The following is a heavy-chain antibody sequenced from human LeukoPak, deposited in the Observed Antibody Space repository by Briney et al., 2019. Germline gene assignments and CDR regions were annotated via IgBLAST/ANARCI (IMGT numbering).Heavy chain of an antibody. CDR1: GFTFSSYG. D-gene: IGHD1-26*01. Sequence: GGSLRLSCAASGFTFSSYGMSWVRQAPGKGLEWVSAISGSGGSTYYADSVKGRFTISRDNSKNTLYLQMNSLRAEDTAVYYCAKDMSRGPLKGATLAVNDAFDIWGQGTMVTVSS. CDR2: ISGSGGST. J-gene: IGHJ3*02. CDR3: AKDMSRGPLKGATLAVNDAFDI. V-gene: IGHV3-23*01.